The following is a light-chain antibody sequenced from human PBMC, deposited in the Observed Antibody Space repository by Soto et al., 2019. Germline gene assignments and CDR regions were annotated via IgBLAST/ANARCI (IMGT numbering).Light chain of an antibody. CDR3: GTWDTSLSAVV. CDR1: SSNIGNNY. Sequence: QSVLTQPPSVSAAPGQRVTISCSGSSSNIGNNYVSRYQQVPGTAPKLLIYDNTKRPSGIPDRFSGSKSGTSATLGIAGLQTGDEADYYCGTWDTSLSAVVFGGGTKLTVL. CDR2: DNT. V-gene: IGLV1-51*01. J-gene: IGLJ2*01.